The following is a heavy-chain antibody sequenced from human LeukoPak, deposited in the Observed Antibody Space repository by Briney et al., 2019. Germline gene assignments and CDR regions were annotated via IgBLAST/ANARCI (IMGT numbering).Heavy chain of an antibody. CDR3: ARNGGNSDYDY. J-gene: IGHJ4*02. Sequence: PSETLSLTCAVSGGSISSSSSICWTWVRQPPGKGLEWIGEIYDSGATNYNPSLKSRVTTLLDKSKNQFSLKLNSVTAADTAVYYCARNGGNSDYDYWGQGTLVTVSA. D-gene: IGHD4-23*01. V-gene: IGHV4-4*02. CDR1: GGSISSSSSIC. CDR2: IYDSGAT.